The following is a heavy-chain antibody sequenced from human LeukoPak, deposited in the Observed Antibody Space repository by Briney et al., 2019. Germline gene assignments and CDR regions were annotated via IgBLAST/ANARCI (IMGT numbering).Heavy chain of an antibody. CDR1: GYTFTSYA. V-gene: IGHV7-4-1*02. Sequence: ASVKVSCKASGYTFTSYAMNWVRQAPGQGLEWMGWINTDTGNPTYAQGFTGQFVFSLDTSVSTAYLQISSLKAEDTAVYYCAREGPGNWNYPFDYWGQGTLVTVSS. J-gene: IGHJ4*02. CDR3: AREGPGNWNYPFDY. CDR2: INTDTGNP. D-gene: IGHD1-7*01.